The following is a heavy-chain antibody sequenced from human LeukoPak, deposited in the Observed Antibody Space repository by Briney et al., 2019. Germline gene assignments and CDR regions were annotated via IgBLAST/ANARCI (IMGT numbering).Heavy chain of an antibody. CDR1: GFTFSSYW. CDR3: AREYCDILTGYYPDY. V-gene: IGHV3-74*01. CDR2: INSDGSST. J-gene: IGHJ4*02. Sequence: GGSLRLSCAASGFTFSSYWMHWVRQAPGKGLVWVSRINSDGSSTSYADPVKGRFTISRDNAKNTLYLQMNSLRAEDTAVYYCAREYCDILTGYYPDYWGQGTLVTVSS. D-gene: IGHD3-9*01.